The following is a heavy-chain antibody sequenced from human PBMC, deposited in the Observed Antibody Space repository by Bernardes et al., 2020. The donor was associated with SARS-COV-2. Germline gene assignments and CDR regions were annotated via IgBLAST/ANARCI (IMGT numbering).Heavy chain of an antibody. CDR2: IYYSGST. D-gene: IGHD3-9*01. V-gene: IGHV4-39*01. CDR1: GGSISSSSYY. Sequence: SETLSLTCTVSGGSISSSSYYWGWIRQPPGKGLEWIGSIYYSGSTYYNPSLKSRVTISVDTSKNQFSLKLSSVTAADTAVYYCARRGPERRLRYFDWLGYYFDYWGQGTLVTVSS. J-gene: IGHJ4*02. CDR3: ARRGPERRLRYFDWLGYYFDY.